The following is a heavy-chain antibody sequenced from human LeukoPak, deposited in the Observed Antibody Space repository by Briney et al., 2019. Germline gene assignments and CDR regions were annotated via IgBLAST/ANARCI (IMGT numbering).Heavy chain of an antibody. V-gene: IGHV3-30-3*01. D-gene: IGHD2-15*01. CDR2: ISYDGSNK. Sequence: GGSLRLSCAASGFTFSSYAMHWVRQAPGKGLEWVAVISYDGSNKYYTDSVRGRFTISRDNAKNSLYLQMNSLRAEDTALYYCASGGYCSGGSCYNDQVELDYWGQGTLVTVSS. CDR3: ASGGYCSGGSCYNDQVELDY. CDR1: GFTFSSYA. J-gene: IGHJ4*02.